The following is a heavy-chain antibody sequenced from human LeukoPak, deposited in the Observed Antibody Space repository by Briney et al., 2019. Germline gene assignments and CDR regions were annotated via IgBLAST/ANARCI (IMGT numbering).Heavy chain of an antibody. CDR3: AKDPYLSTIFGVVIILDY. CDR1: GFTFSSYA. J-gene: IGHJ4*02. D-gene: IGHD3-3*01. CDR2: ISGSGGST. Sequence: GGSLRLSCAASGFTFSSYAMSWVRQAPGKGLEWVSAISGSGGSTYYADSVKGRFTISRDNSKNPLYLQMNSLRAEDTAVYYCAKDPYLSTIFGVVIILDYWGQGTLVTVSS. V-gene: IGHV3-23*01.